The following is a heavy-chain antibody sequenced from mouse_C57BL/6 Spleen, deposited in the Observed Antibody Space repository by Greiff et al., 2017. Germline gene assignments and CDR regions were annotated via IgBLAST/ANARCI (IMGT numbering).Heavy chain of an antibody. V-gene: IGHV1-54*01. Sequence: VQLVESGAELVRPGTSVKVSCKASGYAFTNYLIAWVKQRPGQGLEWIGVINPGSGGTNYNEKFKGKATLTADTSSSTAYMQLSSLTSEDSAVYCGAGWGTAQGYAMGGWGQGPSVTVSS. CDR3: AGWGTAQGYAMGG. CDR2: INPGSGGT. CDR1: GYAFTNYL. D-gene: IGHD3-2*02. J-gene: IGHJ4*01.